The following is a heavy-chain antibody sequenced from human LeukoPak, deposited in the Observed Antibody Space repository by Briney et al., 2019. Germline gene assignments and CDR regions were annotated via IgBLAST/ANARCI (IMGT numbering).Heavy chain of an antibody. CDR1: GFTSSSYW. CDR2: INSDGSST. D-gene: IGHD4-17*01. V-gene: IGHV3-74*01. Sequence: GGSLRLSCAASGFTSSSYWMHWVRQAPGKGLVWVSRINSDGSSTSYADSVKGRFTISRDNAKNTLYLQMNSLRAEDTAVYYCAKDPNGDYIGTFDIWGQGTMVTVSS. CDR3: AKDPNGDYIGTFDI. J-gene: IGHJ3*02.